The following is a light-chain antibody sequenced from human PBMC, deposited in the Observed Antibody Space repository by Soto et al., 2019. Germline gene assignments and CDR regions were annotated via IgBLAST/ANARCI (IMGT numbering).Light chain of an antibody. CDR3: CSYAGSKV. V-gene: IGLV2-23*02. CDR2: EVS. CDR1: SSDVGSYNL. Sequence: QSALTQPASVSGSPEQSITISCTGTSSDVGSYNLVSWYQQHPGKAPKLMIYEVSKRPSGVSNRFSGSKSGNTASLTISGLQAEDEADYYCCSYAGSKVFGTGTKVTVL. J-gene: IGLJ1*01.